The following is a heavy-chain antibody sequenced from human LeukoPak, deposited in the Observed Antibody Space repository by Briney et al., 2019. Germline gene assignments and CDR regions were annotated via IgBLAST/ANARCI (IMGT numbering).Heavy chain of an antibody. D-gene: IGHD2-2*02. V-gene: IGHV4-34*01. Sequence: SETLSLTCAVYGESFSGYFWNWIRQPPGKELEWIGEINHNGNTKYNPSLKSRVTISVDRSKNQFSLKLSSVTAADTAVYYCARRYCSSTSCYTWQLNWFDPWGQGTLVTVSS. CDR2: INHNGNT. CDR3: ARRYCSSTSCYTWQLNWFDP. CDR1: GESFSGYF. J-gene: IGHJ5*02.